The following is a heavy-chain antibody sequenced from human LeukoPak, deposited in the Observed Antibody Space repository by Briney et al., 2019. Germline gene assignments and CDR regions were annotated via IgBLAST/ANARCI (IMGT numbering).Heavy chain of an antibody. CDR2: IIPVLSMT. Sequence: SVKVSCKASGGTFSSYAISWVRQAPGQGLEWMGKIIPVLSMTDYAEEFQGRVTITADTSTDTAYMELSSLRSEDTAVYYCATVADIVATIGLDYWGQGTLVTVSS. V-gene: IGHV1-69*04. CDR3: ATVADIVATIGLDY. CDR1: GGTFSSYA. D-gene: IGHD5-12*01. J-gene: IGHJ4*02.